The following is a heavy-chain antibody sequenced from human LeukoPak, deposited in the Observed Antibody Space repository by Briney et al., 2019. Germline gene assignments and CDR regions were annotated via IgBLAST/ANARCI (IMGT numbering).Heavy chain of an antibody. V-gene: IGHV7-4-1*02. D-gene: IGHD3-22*01. J-gene: IGHJ4*02. CDR3: ARGLSDYYYDSSGYPL. Sequence: GASVKVSCKASGYTFTGYAMNWVRQALGQGLEWMGWINTNTGNPTYAQGFTGRFVFSLDTSVSTAYLQISGLKAEDTAVYYCARGLSDYYYDSSGYPLWGQGTLVTVSS. CDR1: GYTFTGYA. CDR2: INTNTGNP.